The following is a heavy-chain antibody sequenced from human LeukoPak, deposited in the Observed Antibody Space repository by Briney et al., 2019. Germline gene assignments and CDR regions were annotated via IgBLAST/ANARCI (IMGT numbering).Heavy chain of an antibody. J-gene: IGHJ3*02. D-gene: IGHD4-17*01. CDR3: ARVAYGAQAFDI. V-gene: IGHV3-21*01. CDR2: ISSRSTYI. Sequence: GGSLRLSCAASGFTFSNYSMNWVRQAPGKGLEWVSSISSRSTYIYHADSVKGRFTISRDNAKNSLYLQMNSLRAEDTAVYYCARVAYGAQAFDIWGQGTMVTVSS. CDR1: GFTFSNYS.